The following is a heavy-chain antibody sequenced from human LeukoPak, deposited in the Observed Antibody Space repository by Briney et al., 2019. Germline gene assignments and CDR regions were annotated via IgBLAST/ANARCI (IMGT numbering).Heavy chain of an antibody. J-gene: IGHJ4*02. CDR1: GGSISSYY. V-gene: IGHV4-4*07. D-gene: IGHD5-18*01. CDR3: ARVGGAYNYGYFDS. CDR2: IYTSGST. Sequence: SETLSLTCTVSGGSISSYYCNWVRQPAGKGLQWIGRIYTSGSTHYNPSLKSRVTMSVDTSKDQFSLKLSSVTAADTAVDYCARVGGAYNYGYFDSWGQGTLVTVSS.